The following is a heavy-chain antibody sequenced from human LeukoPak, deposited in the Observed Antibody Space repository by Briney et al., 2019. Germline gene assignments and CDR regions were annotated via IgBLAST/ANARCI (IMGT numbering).Heavy chain of an antibody. CDR2: ISGDTGNK. V-gene: IGHV1-18*01. Sequence: ASVKVSCKATGYTFTNYGIGWVRQAPGQGLEWMGWISGDTGNKKYAQKFQARVTMTTDASTSTAYMELNSLTPDDTAVYYCARGGFIAAAGNFDYWGQGTLVTVSS. D-gene: IGHD6-13*01. CDR1: GYTFTNYG. J-gene: IGHJ4*02. CDR3: ARGGFIAAAGNFDY.